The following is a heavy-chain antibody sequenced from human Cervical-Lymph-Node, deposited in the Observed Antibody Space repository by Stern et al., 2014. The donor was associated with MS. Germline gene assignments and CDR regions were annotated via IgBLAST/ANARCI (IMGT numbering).Heavy chain of an antibody. CDR2: VSSEGSNK. J-gene: IGHJ4*02. CDR1: GFNFSHYA. Sequence: QVQLVESGGGVVQPGRSLRLSCAVSGFNFSHYAMHWVRQAPGQGLEWVAVVSSEGSNKYYADSVKGRFTISRDNSKNNVYLQMNSLRDDDTAMYYCATQIWFDYWGQGTLVTVSS. D-gene: IGHD3-16*01. V-gene: IGHV3-30-3*01. CDR3: ATQIWFDY.